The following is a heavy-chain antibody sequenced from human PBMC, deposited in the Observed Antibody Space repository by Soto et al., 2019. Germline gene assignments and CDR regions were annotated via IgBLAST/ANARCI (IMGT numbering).Heavy chain of an antibody. CDR1: GFTFSSYW. Sequence: EVQLVESGGGLVQPGGSLRLSCAASGFTFSSYWMHWVRQAPGKGLVWVSRINSDGSSTSYADSVKGRFTISRDNAKNTLYLQMNSLRAADTAVYYCARVYCSGGSCYPLDYWGQGTLVTVSS. D-gene: IGHD2-15*01. CDR3: ARVYCSGGSCYPLDY. V-gene: IGHV3-74*01. J-gene: IGHJ4*02. CDR2: INSDGSST.